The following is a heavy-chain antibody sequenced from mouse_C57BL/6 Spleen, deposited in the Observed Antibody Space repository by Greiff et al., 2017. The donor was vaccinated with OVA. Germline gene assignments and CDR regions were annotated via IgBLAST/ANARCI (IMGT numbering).Heavy chain of an antibody. V-gene: IGHV1-69*01. CDR3: ARLDY. J-gene: IGHJ2*01. CDR2: FDPSDSYT. CDR1: GYTFTSYW. Sequence: QVQLQQPGAELVMPGASVKLSCKASGYTFTSYWMHWVKQRPGQGLEWIGEFDPSDSYTNYNQKFKGKSTLTVDKSSSTAYMQLSSLTSEDSAVYYCARLDYWGQGTTLTVSS.